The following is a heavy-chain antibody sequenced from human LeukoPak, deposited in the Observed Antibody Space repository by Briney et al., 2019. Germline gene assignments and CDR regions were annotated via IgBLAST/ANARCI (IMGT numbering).Heavy chain of an antibody. J-gene: IGHJ1*01. Sequence: PSETLSLTCAVYGGSFSGYYWGWIRQPPGKGLEWIGSIYHSGSTYHNPSLKSRVSISVDTSKNQFSLKLSSVTAADTAVYYCARVKSGYYMSEYFQYWGQGTLVTVSS. CDR2: IYHSGST. D-gene: IGHD3-3*01. V-gene: IGHV4-38-2*01. CDR3: ARVKSGYYMSEYFQY. CDR1: GGSFSGYY.